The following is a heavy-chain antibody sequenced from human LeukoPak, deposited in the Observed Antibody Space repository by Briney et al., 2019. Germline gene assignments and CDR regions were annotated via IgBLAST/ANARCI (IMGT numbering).Heavy chain of an antibody. CDR1: GFTFSSYS. V-gene: IGHV3-30*03. CDR3: ARESYDFWSGYYTYFDY. D-gene: IGHD3-3*01. Sequence: PGGSLRLSCAASGFTFSSYSMNWVRQVPGKGLEWVAVISYDGSNKYYADSVKGRFTISRDNSKNTLYLQMNSLRAEDTAVYYCARESYDFWSGYYTYFDYWGQGTLVTVSS. CDR2: ISYDGSNK. J-gene: IGHJ4*02.